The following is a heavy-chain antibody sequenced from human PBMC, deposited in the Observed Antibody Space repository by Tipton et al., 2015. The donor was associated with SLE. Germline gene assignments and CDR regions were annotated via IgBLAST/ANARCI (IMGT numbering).Heavy chain of an antibody. D-gene: IGHD3-22*01. V-gene: IGHV4-38-2*02. CDR1: GYSISSGYY. J-gene: IGHJ4*02. Sequence: LRLSCTVSGYSISSGYYWAWIRQPPGKGLEWIASIYHSGSTFYNLSLKSRVTISVDTSKNQFSLKLSSVTAADTAVYYCARSAGHTMIIPMAYWGQGTLVTVSS. CDR2: IYHSGST. CDR3: ARSAGHTMIIPMAY.